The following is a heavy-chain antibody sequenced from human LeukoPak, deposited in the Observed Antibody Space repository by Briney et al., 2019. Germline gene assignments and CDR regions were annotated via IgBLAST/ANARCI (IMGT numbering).Heavy chain of an antibody. D-gene: IGHD3-22*01. CDR2: IYYSGST. Sequence: SETLSLTCTVSGGSISSYYWSWIRQPPVKGLEWIGYIYYSGSTNYNPSLKSRVTMSVDTSKNQFSLKLSSVTAADTAVYYCARENIRITMMGIDPWGQGTLVTVSS. CDR1: GGSISSYY. CDR3: ARENIRITMMGIDP. J-gene: IGHJ5*02. V-gene: IGHV4-59*12.